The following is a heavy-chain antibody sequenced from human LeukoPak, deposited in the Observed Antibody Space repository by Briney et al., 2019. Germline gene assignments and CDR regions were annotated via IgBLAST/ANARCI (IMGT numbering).Heavy chain of an antibody. CDR1: GFTFRDYN. Sequence: PGGSLRLSCAASGFTFRDYNMNWVRQAPGQGLEWVSYITDSGGSIHYADSVNGRFTISRDNAKNSLYLQMNSLRAEDSAVYYCARSIGLTGGGVDVWGRGTTVTVSS. CDR3: ARSIGLTGGGVDV. CDR2: ITDSGGSI. V-gene: IGHV3-11*01. D-gene: IGHD3-9*01. J-gene: IGHJ6*02.